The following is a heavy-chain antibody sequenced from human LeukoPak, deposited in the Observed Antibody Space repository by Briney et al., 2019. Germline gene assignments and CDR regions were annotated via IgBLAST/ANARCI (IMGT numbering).Heavy chain of an antibody. CDR1: GYTFTSYG. V-gene: IGHV1-18*01. J-gene: IGHJ6*03. Sequence: ASVKVSCKASGYTFTSYGISWVRQAPGQGLEWMGWISTYNGKTNYAQKLQGRVTMTTETSTSTAYMELRSLRSDDTAVYYCARGRYCSSTSCYKVYYYYMDVWGKGTTVTVSS. D-gene: IGHD2-2*02. CDR3: ARGRYCSSTSCYKVYYYYMDV. CDR2: ISTYNGKT.